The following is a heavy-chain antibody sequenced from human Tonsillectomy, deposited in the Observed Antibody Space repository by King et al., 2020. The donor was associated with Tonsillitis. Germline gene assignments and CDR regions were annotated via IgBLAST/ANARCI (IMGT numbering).Heavy chain of an antibody. V-gene: IGHV4-39*01. Sequence: QVQDSGSGLVKPSETLSLTCSVFGGSIDNSNHYGGLICQSPGKGCGCVVSVYFTGTPYYNPSLKSQVTISVDTSQNQFSLRLRSVTAADTAVYYCVRHETNGYYYFDYWGQGTLVTVSS. J-gene: IGHJ4*02. CDR3: VRHETNGYYYFDY. D-gene: IGHD2-8*01. CDR1: GGSIDNSNHY. CDR2: VYFTGTP.